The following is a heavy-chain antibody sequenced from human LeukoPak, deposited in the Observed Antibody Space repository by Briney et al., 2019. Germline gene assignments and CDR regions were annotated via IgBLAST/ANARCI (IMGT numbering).Heavy chain of an antibody. V-gene: IGHV3-72*01. J-gene: IGHJ6*02. CDR1: GFTFSDHY. Sequence: GGSLSRSCAASGFTFSDHYMDWVRQAPGQGLEWVGRTRNKANSYTTEYAASVKGRFTISRDDSKNSLYLQMNSLKTEDTAVYYCARGDYYYGMDVWGQGTTVTVSS. CDR2: TRNKANSYTT. CDR3: ARGDYYYGMDV. D-gene: IGHD3-16*01.